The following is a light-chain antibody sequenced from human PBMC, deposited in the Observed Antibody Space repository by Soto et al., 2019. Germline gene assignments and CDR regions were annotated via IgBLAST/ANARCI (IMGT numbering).Light chain of an antibody. CDR1: QSISTY. V-gene: IGKV3-11*01. CDR2: DAS. CDR3: HLRSNWPSTCT. J-gene: IGKJ1*01. Sequence: EIVLTQSPAILSLSPGERATLSCRASQSISTYLSWYQQRPGQAPRLLVYDASKSATDIPARFSGSGSGTKFSVTISSLEPEDFAVYDCHLRSNWPSTCTFGPGTKVEIK.